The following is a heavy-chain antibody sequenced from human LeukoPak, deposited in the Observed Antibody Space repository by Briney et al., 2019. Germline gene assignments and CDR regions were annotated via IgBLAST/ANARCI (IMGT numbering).Heavy chain of an antibody. CDR2: ISYDGSNE. V-gene: IGHV3-30*04. J-gene: IGHJ4*02. CDR3: ARDHYYGWWPDY. Sequence: PGGSLRLSCAASGFTFSSYVMHWVRQAPGKGLEWVAIISYDGSNEYYADSVKGRFTISRDNAKNSLYLQMNSLRAEDTAVYYCARDHYYGWWPDYWGQGTLVTVSS. CDR1: GFTFSSYV. D-gene: IGHD3-10*01.